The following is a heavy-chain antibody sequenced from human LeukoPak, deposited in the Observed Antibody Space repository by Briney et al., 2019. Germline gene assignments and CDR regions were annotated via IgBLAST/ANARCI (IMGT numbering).Heavy chain of an antibody. CDR2: ISSTGSTL. V-gene: IGHV3-48*03. J-gene: IGHJ4*02. D-gene: IGHD2-21*02. Sequence: RTGGSLRLSCAASAFTFRSYEMNWVRQAPGKGLEWVSYISSTGSTLYYTDSVKGLFSISRDNAQNSLYLQMNSLRAEDTAVYYCARGANCGGDCYDYWGQGTLVTVSS. CDR1: AFTFRSYE. CDR3: ARGANCGGDCYDY.